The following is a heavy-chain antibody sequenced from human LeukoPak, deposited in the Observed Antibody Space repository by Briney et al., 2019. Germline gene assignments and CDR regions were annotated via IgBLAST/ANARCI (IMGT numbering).Heavy chain of an antibody. V-gene: IGHV3-30*02. CDR2: IRNDGNKK. CDR1: GFTFSTSG. CDR3: VKVDT. Sequence: PGGSLRLSCVASGFTFSTSGMHWVRQSPGKGLGWVAFIRNDGNKKNYAESVKGRFTISRDNSKNTLYLQMDSLSAEDTAVYYCVKVDTWGQGTLVTVSS. J-gene: IGHJ4*02. D-gene: IGHD5-18*01.